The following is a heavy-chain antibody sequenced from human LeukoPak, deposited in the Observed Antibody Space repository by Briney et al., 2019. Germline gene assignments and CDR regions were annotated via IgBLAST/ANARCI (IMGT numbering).Heavy chain of an antibody. J-gene: IGHJ4*02. CDR1: GFTFSSFA. V-gene: IGHV3-64*01. D-gene: IGHD3-22*01. CDR3: ARGFDSRFFDY. CDR2: ICSNGGCT. Sequence: PGGSLRLSCAASGFTFSSFAMHWVRQAPGKQLEYVSAICSNGGCTYYANSVKGRFTISRDNSKNTLFLQMNSLRAEDTAVYYCARGFDSRFFDYWGQGTLVTVSS.